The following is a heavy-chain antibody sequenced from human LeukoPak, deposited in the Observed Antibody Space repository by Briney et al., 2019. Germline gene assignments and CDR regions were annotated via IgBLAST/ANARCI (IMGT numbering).Heavy chain of an antibody. CDR3: ARGSWENYGFFDY. J-gene: IGHJ4*02. D-gene: IGHD3-10*01. CDR2: IKPNSGGT. V-gene: IGHV1-2*02. CDR1: GYTFTSYG. Sequence: ASVKVSCKASGYTFTSYGISWVRQAPGQGLEWMGWIKPNSGGTNYAQKFQGRVTMTRDTSISTAYMELSRLRSDDTAVYYCARGSWENYGFFDYWGQGTLVTVSS.